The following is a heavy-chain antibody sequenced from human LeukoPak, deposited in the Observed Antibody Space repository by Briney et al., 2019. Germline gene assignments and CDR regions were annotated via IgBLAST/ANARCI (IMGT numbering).Heavy chain of an antibody. D-gene: IGHD6-19*01. V-gene: IGHV3-23*01. CDR3: AKDRASQWLVQLTRKSFAFDY. Sequence: HPGGSLRLSCAASRFTFSSYAMSWVRQAPGKGLEWVSAISGSGVSTYYADSVKGRFTISRDNSKNTLYLQMNSLRAEDTAVYYCAKDRASQWLVQLTRKSFAFDYWGQGTLVTVSS. CDR1: RFTFSSYA. CDR2: ISGSGVST. J-gene: IGHJ4*02.